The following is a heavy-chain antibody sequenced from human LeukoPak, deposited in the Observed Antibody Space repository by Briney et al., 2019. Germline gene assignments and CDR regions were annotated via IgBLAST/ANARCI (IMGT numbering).Heavy chain of an antibody. CDR1: GGSISSSNW. V-gene: IGHV4-4*02. CDR2: IYHSGST. D-gene: IGHD5-18*01. Sequence: SETLSLTCAVSGGSISSSNWWSWVRQPPGKGLEWIGEIYHSGSTNYNPSPKSRVTISVDKSKNQFSLKLSSVTAADTAVYYCARVKRAARGYSYGPFDYWGQGTLVTVSS. J-gene: IGHJ4*02. CDR3: ARVKRAARGYSYGPFDY.